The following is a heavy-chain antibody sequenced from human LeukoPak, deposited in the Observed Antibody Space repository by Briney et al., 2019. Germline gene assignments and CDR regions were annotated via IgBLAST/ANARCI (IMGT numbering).Heavy chain of an antibody. J-gene: IGHJ6*02. Sequence: PGGSLRLSCAASGFTFSSYWMHWVRQAPGKGLEWVSAISGSGGSTYYADSVKGRFTISRDNSKNTLYLQMNSLRAEDTAVYYCAKPNVAGTSYYGMDVWGQGTTVTVSS. V-gene: IGHV3-23*01. CDR3: AKPNVAGTSYYGMDV. D-gene: IGHD6-19*01. CDR1: GFTFSSYW. CDR2: ISGSGGST.